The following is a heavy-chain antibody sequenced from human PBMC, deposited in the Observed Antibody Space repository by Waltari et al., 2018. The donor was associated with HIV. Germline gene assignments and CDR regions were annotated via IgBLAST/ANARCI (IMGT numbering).Heavy chain of an antibody. V-gene: IGHV4-61*02. D-gene: IGHD4-17*01. Sequence: QVQLQESGPGLVKPSQTLSLTCTVPGGSISSGSYYWSWIRQPAGKGLEWIGLIYTSGSTNYNPSLKSRVTISVDTSKNQFSLKLSSVTAADTAVYYCARVSTVVTPYFDLWGRGTLVTVSS. CDR3: ARVSTVVTPYFDL. CDR2: IYTSGST. CDR1: GGSISSGSYY. J-gene: IGHJ2*01.